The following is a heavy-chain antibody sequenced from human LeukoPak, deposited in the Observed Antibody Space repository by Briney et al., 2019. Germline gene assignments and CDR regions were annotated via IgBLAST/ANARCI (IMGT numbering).Heavy chain of an antibody. CDR1: GSTFTSYG. CDR3: ARDLGPRFGELST. J-gene: IGHJ5*02. CDR2: ISAYNGNT. D-gene: IGHD3-10*01. V-gene: IGHV1-18*01. Sequence: GPSVKVSCKASGSTFTSYGISRVRQAPGQGLEWMGWISAYNGNTNYAQKLHGRVTMTTDTYTSTAYMELRSLRSDDTAVYYCARDLGPRFGELSTWGQGNLVTVSS.